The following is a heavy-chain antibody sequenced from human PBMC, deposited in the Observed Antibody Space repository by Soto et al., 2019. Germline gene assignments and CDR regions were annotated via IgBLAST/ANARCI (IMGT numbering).Heavy chain of an antibody. V-gene: IGHV3-30*18. CDR3: AKGGRQWLVTSDFNY. CDR1: GFTFSDYA. CDR2: VSHDGRNT. D-gene: IGHD6-19*01. Sequence: VQLVESGGGVVQPGRSLRLSCAASGFTFSDYAMHWVRQAPGKGLEWVAVVSHDGRNTHYADSVKGSFTISRDSSKTTVSLEMTSLSAEDTAVYYCAKGGRQWLVTSDFNYWGQGALVTVSS. J-gene: IGHJ4*02.